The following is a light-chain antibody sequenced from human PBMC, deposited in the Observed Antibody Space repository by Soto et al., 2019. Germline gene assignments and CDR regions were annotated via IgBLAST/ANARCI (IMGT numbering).Light chain of an antibody. CDR1: QSVSSSY. CDR2: GAS. Sequence: DIELTQSPGTLSLSRGERATLSCRASQSVSSSYLAWYQQTPGQAPRLLIYGASSSATCSPNRFSGSGFGTDFTLTISCLWAVDFAVYCCQQYGSSPYTFGQGTKVDIK. J-gene: IGKJ2*01. V-gene: IGKV3-20*01. CDR3: QQYGSSPYT.